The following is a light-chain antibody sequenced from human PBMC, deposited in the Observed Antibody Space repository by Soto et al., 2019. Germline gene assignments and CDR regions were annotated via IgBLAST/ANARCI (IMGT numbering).Light chain of an antibody. Sequence: DIQMTQSPSTVSASVGDGVTITCRASQSISTWLAWYQQKPGNAPKLLIYDASTLESGAPSGFSGSGSGTEVTLTISSLQPDDFATYYCQQYNSYPSTFGQGTKLEIK. J-gene: IGKJ2*01. CDR3: QQYNSYPST. CDR2: DAS. CDR1: QSISTW. V-gene: IGKV1-5*01.